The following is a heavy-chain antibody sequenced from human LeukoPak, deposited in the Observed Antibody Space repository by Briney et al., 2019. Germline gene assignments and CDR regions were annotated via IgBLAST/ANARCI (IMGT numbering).Heavy chain of an antibody. CDR2: MNPNSGNT. CDR3: ARARRSSSCYWFDP. J-gene: IGHJ5*02. D-gene: IGHD6-13*01. V-gene: IGHV1-8*02. Sequence: ASVKVSCKASGYTFTGYYMHWVRQAPGQGLEWMGWMNPNSGNTGYAQKFQGRVTMTRNTSISTAYMELSSLRSEDTAVYYCARARRSSSCYWFDPWGQGTLVTVSS. CDR1: GYTFTGYY.